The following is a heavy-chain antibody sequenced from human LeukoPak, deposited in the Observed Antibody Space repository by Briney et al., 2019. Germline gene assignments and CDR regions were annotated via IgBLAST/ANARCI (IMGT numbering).Heavy chain of an antibody. CDR3: ARGSGSYGRRSIWSAMVY. Sequence: SETLSLTCAVYGGSFSGYYWSWIRQPPGKGLEWIGEINHSGSTNYNPSLKSRVTISVDTSKNQFSLKLSSVTAADTAVYYCARGSGSYGRRSIWSAMVYWGQGTLVTVSS. D-gene: IGHD5-18*01. CDR1: GGSFSGYY. J-gene: IGHJ4*02. V-gene: IGHV4-34*01. CDR2: INHSGST.